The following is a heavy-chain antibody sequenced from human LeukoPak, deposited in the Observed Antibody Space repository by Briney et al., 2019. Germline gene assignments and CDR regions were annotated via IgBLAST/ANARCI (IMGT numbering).Heavy chain of an antibody. CDR3: ARDDLTGYSYGNWFDP. D-gene: IGHD5-18*01. CDR2: ICTSGST. CDR1: GGSISSYY. J-gene: IGHJ5*02. Sequence: SETLSLTCTVSGGSISSYYWSWIRQPAGKGLEWIGRICTSGSTNYNPSLKSRVTMSVDTSKNQFSLKLSSVTAADTAVYYCARDDLTGYSYGNWFDPWGQGTLVTVSS. V-gene: IGHV4-4*07.